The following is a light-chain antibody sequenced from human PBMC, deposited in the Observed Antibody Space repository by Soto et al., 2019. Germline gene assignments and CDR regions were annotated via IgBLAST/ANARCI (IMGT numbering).Light chain of an antibody. CDR1: SGHSTYA. V-gene: IGLV4-69*01. CDR2: LNSDGSH. CDR3: QTWVNGPPWV. Sequence: QSVLTQSPSASASLGASVKLTCTLSSGHSTYAIAWHQQQPEKGPRYLMKLNSDGSHSKGDGIPDRFSGSSSGAERYLSISSLQSEDEADYYCQTWVNGPPWVFGGGTAVTVL. J-gene: IGLJ3*02.